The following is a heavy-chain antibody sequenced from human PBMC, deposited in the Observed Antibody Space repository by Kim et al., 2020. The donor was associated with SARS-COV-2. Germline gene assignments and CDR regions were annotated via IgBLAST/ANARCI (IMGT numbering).Heavy chain of an antibody. Sequence: GGSLRLSCAASGFTFSSYAMHWVRQAPGKGLEWVAVISYDGSNKYSADSVKGRFTISRDNSKNTLYLQMNSLRAEDTAVYYCARVGTHYYGSGSYYNPSDYWGQGTLVTVSS. CDR3: ARVGTHYYGSGSYYNPSDY. D-gene: IGHD3-10*01. V-gene: IGHV3-30-3*01. J-gene: IGHJ4*02. CDR1: GFTFSSYA. CDR2: ISYDGSNK.